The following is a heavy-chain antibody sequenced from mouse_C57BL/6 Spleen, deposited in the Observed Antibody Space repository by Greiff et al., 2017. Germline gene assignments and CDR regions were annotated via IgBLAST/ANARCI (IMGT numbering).Heavy chain of an antibody. Sequence: EVNVVESGGGLVQSGRSLRLSCATSGFTFSDFYMEWVRQAPGKGLEWIAASRNKANDYTTEYSASVKGRFIVSRDTSQSILYLQMNALRAEDTAIYYCAREANYGSSYWYFDVWGTGTTVTVSS. J-gene: IGHJ1*03. CDR3: AREANYGSSYWYFDV. V-gene: IGHV7-1*01. CDR2: SRNKANDYTT. D-gene: IGHD1-1*01. CDR1: GFTFSDFY.